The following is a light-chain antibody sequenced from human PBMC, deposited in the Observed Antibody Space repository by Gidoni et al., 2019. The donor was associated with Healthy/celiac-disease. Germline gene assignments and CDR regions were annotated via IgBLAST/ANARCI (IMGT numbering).Light chain of an antibody. CDR3: QSYDTSLSAYV. CDR1: SSNLGAGHH. V-gene: IGLV1-40*01. Sequence: QSVLTQPPSVSGAPGQKLTISCTGSSSNLGAGHHVHWYQHLPGTAPKVLIFANRNRPSGVPDRFSASKSGTSASLVITGLQPEDETDYYCQSYDTSLSAYVFGTGTKVTVL. J-gene: IGLJ1*01. CDR2: ANR.